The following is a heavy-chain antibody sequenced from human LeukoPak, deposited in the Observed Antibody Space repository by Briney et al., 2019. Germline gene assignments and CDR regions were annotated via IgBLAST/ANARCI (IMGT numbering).Heavy chain of an antibody. Sequence: GSSVKVSCKASGGTFSSYAISWVRQAPGQGLAWMGGIIPIFGTANYAQKFQGRVTITADKSTSTAYMELSSLRSEDTAVYYCARGNYDYVWGSYYHAFDIWGQGTMVTVSS. CDR1: GGTFSSYA. J-gene: IGHJ3*02. CDR2: IIPIFGTA. D-gene: IGHD3-16*01. CDR3: ARGNYDYVWGSYYHAFDI. V-gene: IGHV1-69*06.